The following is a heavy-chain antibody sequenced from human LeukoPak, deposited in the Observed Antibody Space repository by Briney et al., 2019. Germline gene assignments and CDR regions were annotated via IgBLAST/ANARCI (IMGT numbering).Heavy chain of an antibody. CDR1: GYTFTSYD. D-gene: IGHD3-3*01. Sequence: ASVKVSCKASGYTFTSYDINWVRQATGQGLEWMGWMNPNSGNTGYAQKFQVRVTITRNTSISTAYMELSSLRSEDTAVYYCARGRGFWSANAFDIWGQGTMVTVSS. J-gene: IGHJ3*02. CDR3: ARGRGFWSANAFDI. V-gene: IGHV1-8*03. CDR2: MNPNSGNT.